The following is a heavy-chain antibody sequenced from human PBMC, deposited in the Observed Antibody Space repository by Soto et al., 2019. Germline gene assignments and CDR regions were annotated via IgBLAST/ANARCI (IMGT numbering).Heavy chain of an antibody. CDR1: GFTFSSNW. D-gene: IGHD1-26*01. J-gene: IGHJ4*02. V-gene: IGHV3-74*01. Sequence: PGGSLRLSCAASGFTFSSNWMHWVRQAAGKGLVWVSRINSDGSSTSYADSVKGRFTISRHNSKNTLYLQMNSLRAEDTAVYYCARTEYSGSYYRDYWGQGTLVTVS. CDR3: ARTEYSGSYYRDY. CDR2: INSDGSST.